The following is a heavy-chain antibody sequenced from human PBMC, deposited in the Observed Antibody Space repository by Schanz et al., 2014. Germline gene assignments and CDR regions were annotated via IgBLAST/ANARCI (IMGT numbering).Heavy chain of an antibody. CDR2: ISSSGNII. Sequence: EVQLVESGGGLVQPGRSLRLSCAASGFTFDDYAMHWIRQTPGKGLEWLSYISSSGNIIHYADSVKGRFTISRDNAKNSLYLQMTGLRAEDTAVYYCAAHETLSTTACYPSWGQGTLVAVSS. J-gene: IGHJ4*02. V-gene: IGHV3-48*03. CDR1: GFTFDDYA. CDR3: AAHETLSTTACYPS. D-gene: IGHD2-2*01.